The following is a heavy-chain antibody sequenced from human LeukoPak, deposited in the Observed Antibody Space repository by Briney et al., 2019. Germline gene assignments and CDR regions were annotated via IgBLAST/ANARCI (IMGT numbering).Heavy chain of an antibody. CDR2: ISYDGAVR. D-gene: IGHD1-1*01. CDR3: ARDLSERYSIDY. CDR1: GFSFSRYA. J-gene: IGHJ4*02. V-gene: IGHV3-30-3*01. Sequence: GGSLRLSCAASGFSFSRYAIHWVRQAPGKGLEWVTFISYDGAVRSYAESVKGRFTISRDNSKSTLSLQMNSLRPEDTAVYFCARDLSERYSIDYWGRGTLVTVSS.